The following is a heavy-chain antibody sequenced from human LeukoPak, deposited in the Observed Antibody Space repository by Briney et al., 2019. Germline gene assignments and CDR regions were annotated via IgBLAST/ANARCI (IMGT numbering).Heavy chain of an antibody. J-gene: IGHJ3*02. CDR2: ISYDGSNK. V-gene: IGHV3-30*03. CDR3: ARNYDSSGWEAFDI. D-gene: IGHD3-22*01. Sequence: GGSLRLSCSASGFTFSSYGMHLVRQAPGKGLEWVAVISYDGSNKYYPDSVKGRFTISRDNSKNTLYLQMNSLRAEDTAVYYCARNYDSSGWEAFDIWGQGTMVTVSS. CDR1: GFTFSSYG.